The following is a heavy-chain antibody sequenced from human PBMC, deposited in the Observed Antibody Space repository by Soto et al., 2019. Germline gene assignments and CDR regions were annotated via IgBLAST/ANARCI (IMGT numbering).Heavy chain of an antibody. J-gene: IGHJ4*02. D-gene: IGHD1-26*01. Sequence: GGSLRLSCTASGFSFSSYALSWDRQAPGKGLEWVSTISGSDGKTYYAGSVKGRFSISRDTSKTTLYLEMTSLRVEDAAVYYCARWSCFDYWHQGTRVTVSS. V-gene: IGHV3-23*01. CDR3: ARWSCFDY. CDR1: GFSFSSYA. CDR2: ISGSDGKT.